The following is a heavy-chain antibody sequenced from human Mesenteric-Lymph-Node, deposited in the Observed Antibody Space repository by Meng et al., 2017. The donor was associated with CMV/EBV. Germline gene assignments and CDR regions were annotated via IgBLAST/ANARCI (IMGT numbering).Heavy chain of an antibody. CDR3: AKDKEGATGY. CDR2: ISYDGNTK. J-gene: IGHJ4*02. D-gene: IGHD1-26*01. Sequence: LSCAASGFTFSSYDMQWVRQAPGKGLEWVATISYDGNTKYYADSVKGRFTISRDNSKSTLYLQMNSLRAEDTAVYYCAKDKEGATGYWGQGTLVTVSS. CDR1: GFTFSSYD. V-gene: IGHV3-30*18.